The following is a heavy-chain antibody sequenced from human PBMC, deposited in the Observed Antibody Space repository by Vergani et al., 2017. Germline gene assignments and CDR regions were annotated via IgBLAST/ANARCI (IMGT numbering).Heavy chain of an antibody. Sequence: QVQLVQSGAEVKTPGASVKVSCKASGYTFTSYGISWVRQAPGQGLEWMGWISAYNGNTNYAQKLQGRVTMTTDTSTSTAYMERRSLRSDDTAVYYCAGDEGSSTSCYLDWFDPWGQGTLVTVSS. CDR2: ISAYNGNT. V-gene: IGHV1-18*01. D-gene: IGHD2-2*01. J-gene: IGHJ5*02. CDR1: GYTFTSYG. CDR3: AGDEGSSTSCYLDWFDP.